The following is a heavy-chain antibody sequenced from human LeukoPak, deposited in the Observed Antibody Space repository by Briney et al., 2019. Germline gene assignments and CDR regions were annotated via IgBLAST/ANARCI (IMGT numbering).Heavy chain of an antibody. CDR2: IYYSGST. D-gene: IGHD3-9*01. V-gene: IGHV4-39*01. CDR1: GGSIRSSYYY. J-gene: IGHJ4*02. CDR3: ARSDAEIGLLRYFDWLLRGYFDY. Sequence: SSETLSLTCTVSGGSIRSSYYYWGWIRQPPGKGLEWIGSIYYSGSTYYNPSLKSRVTISVDTSKNQFSLKLSSVTAADTAVYYCARSDAEIGLLRYFDWLLRGYFDYWGQGTLVTVSS.